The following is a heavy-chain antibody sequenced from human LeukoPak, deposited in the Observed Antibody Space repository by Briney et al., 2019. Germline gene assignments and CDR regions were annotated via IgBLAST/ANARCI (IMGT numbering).Heavy chain of an antibody. V-gene: IGHV3-11*01. CDR2: ISSSGSTI. CDR3: AGGRNWNDAPLDY. J-gene: IGHJ4*02. CDR1: GFTFSDYY. Sequence: GGSLRLSCAASGFTFSDYYMRWLRQAPGKALEWVSYISSSGSTIYYAHSVKGRFNISRDNAKNSLYLQMNSLRAEDTAVYYCAGGRNWNDAPLDYWGQGTLVTVSS. D-gene: IGHD1-20*01.